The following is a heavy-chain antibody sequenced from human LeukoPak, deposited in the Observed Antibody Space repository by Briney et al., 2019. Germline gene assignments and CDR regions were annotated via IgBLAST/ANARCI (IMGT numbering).Heavy chain of an antibody. V-gene: IGHV3-7*04. J-gene: IGHJ6*02. CDR3: ARDSYFCPMDV. CDR1: GFTFSSYW. Sequence: GGSLRLSCAASGFTFSSYWMSWGRQAPGKGLEWVANIKQDGSEKYYVDSVKGRFTISRDNAKNSLYLQMNSLRAEDTAVYYCARDSYFCPMDVWGQGTTVTVSS. CDR2: IKQDGSEK. D-gene: IGHD3-3*01.